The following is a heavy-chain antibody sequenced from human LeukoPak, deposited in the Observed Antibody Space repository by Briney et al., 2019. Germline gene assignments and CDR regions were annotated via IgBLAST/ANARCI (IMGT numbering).Heavy chain of an antibody. D-gene: IGHD3-9*01. Sequence: GGSLRLSCAASGFTFSNYAMSWVRQAPGKGLGWVSAITGSGSGIYYADSMKSRFTISRDNSKNTLYLQINSLRAEDTAVYYCAKWGDYDVLTGYYVSDYWGQGTLVTVSS. CDR3: AKWGDYDVLTGYYVSDY. CDR1: GFTFSNYA. J-gene: IGHJ4*02. CDR2: ITGSGSGI. V-gene: IGHV3-23*01.